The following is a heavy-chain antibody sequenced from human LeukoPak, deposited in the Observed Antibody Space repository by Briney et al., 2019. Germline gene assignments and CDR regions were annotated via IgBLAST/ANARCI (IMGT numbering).Heavy chain of an antibody. V-gene: IGHV1-8*01. J-gene: IGHJ5*02. D-gene: IGHD3-3*01. CDR2: MNPNSGNT. CDR3: ARGPLFWSGYYPGGWFDP. CDR1: GYTFTSYD. Sequence: ASVKVSCKASGYTFTSYDINWVRQATGQGLEWMGWMNPNSGNTGYAQKFQGRVTMTRNTSISTAYMELSSLRSEDTAVYYCARGPLFWSGYYPGGWFDPWGQGTLVTVSS.